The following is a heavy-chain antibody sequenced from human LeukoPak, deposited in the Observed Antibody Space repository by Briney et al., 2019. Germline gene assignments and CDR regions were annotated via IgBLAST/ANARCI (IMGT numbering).Heavy chain of an antibody. CDR3: ARDHLARRGLYGSSSP. J-gene: IGHJ5*02. CDR1: GFTFDDYG. Sequence: GGSLRLSCAASGFTFDDYGMSWVRQAPGKGLEWVSGINWNGGSTGYADSVKGRFTISRDNAKNSLYLQMNSLRAEDTALNYCARDHLARRGLYGSSSPWGQGTLVTVSS. CDR2: INWNGGST. D-gene: IGHD6-13*01. V-gene: IGHV3-20*04.